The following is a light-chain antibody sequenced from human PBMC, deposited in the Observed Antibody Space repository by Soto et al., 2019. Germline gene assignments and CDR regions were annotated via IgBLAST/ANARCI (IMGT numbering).Light chain of an antibody. Sequence: EIVVTQSPATLSVSPGERATLSCRASQSVSSNLAWYQQKPGQAPRLLIYGASTRATGIPARFSGSGSGTEFTLTISSLQSEDFAVYYCQHYNNWPPWTFGQGTKVYIK. J-gene: IGKJ1*01. CDR2: GAS. CDR1: QSVSSN. V-gene: IGKV3-15*01. CDR3: QHYNNWPPWT.